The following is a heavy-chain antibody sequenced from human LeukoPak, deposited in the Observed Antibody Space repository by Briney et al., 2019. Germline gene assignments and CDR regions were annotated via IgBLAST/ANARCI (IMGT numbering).Heavy chain of an antibody. D-gene: IGHD1-26*01. CDR3: ARAQGSYYHYYMDV. CDR2: INPNSGGT. V-gene: IGHV1-2*02. CDR1: GYTFTSYD. Sequence: ASVKVSCKASGYTFTSYDINWVRQAPGQGLEWMGWINPNSGGTNYAQKFQGRVTMTRDTSISTAYMELSRLRSDDTAVYYCARAQGSYYHYYMDVWGKGTTVTVSS. J-gene: IGHJ6*03.